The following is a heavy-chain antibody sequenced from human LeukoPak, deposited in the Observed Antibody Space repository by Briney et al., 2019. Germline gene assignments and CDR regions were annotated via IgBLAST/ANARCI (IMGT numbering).Heavy chain of an antibody. CDR3: ARVGLSSRGYYYYMDV. CDR1: GGSISSDY. J-gene: IGHJ6*03. Sequence: KPSETLSLTCTVSGGSISSDYWSWSRQPAGKGLEWIGHIYTSGSTNYNPSLTGRVTMSLDTSKNQFSLKLTSVTAADTAVYYCARVGLSSRGYYYYMDVWGRGTTVTGSS. CDR2: IYTSGST. D-gene: IGHD2-2*01. V-gene: IGHV4-4*07.